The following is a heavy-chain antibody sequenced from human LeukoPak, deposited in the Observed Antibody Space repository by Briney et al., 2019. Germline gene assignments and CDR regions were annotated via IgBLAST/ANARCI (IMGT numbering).Heavy chain of an antibody. Sequence: GGSLRLSCAASGFTVTSNHMNWVRQAPGKGLEWVSIIYTGGTTHYADSLKDRFTISRDDSINTLYLQMNSLKTEDTAVYYCTTDEGGYYYDSSGYYPTWGQGTLVTVSS. CDR1: GFTVTSNH. CDR2: IYTGGTT. D-gene: IGHD3-22*01. CDR3: TTDEGGYYYDSSGYYPT. V-gene: IGHV3-66*01. J-gene: IGHJ5*02.